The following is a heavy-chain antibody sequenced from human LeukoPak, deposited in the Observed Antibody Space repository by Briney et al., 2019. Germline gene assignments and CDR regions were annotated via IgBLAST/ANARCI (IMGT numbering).Heavy chain of an antibody. V-gene: IGHV1-46*01. CDR3: ARGGYSYGTYYFDY. D-gene: IGHD5-18*01. CDR2: INPSGGST. J-gene: IGHJ4*02. Sequence: ASVKVSCKASGYTFTSYYMHWVRQAPGQGLEWMGIINPSGGSTSYAQKFQGRVTITRNTSISTAYMELSSLRSEDTAVYYCARGGYSYGTYYFDYWGQGTLVTVSS. CDR1: GYTFTSYY.